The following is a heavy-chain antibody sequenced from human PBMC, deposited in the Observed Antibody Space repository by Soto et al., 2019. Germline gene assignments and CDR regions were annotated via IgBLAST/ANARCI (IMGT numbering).Heavy chain of an antibody. Sequence: QVQLVQSGAEVKKPGSSVKVSRKASGGTFSRYGISWVRQAPGQGLEWMGGIIPIFGTANYAQKFQGRVTITADESTSTAYMELSSLRSEDTAVYYCASQPGTTGNYYYGMDVWGQGTTVTVSS. D-gene: IGHD1-1*01. V-gene: IGHV1-69*12. J-gene: IGHJ6*02. CDR2: IIPIFGTA. CDR1: GGTFSRYG. CDR3: ASQPGTTGNYYYGMDV.